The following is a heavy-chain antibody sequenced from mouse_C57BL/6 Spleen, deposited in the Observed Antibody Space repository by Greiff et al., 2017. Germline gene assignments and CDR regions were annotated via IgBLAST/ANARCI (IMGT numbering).Heavy chain of an antibody. Sequence: EVQRAESEGGLVQPGSSMKLSCTASGFTFSDYYMAWVRQVPEKGLEWVANINYDGSSTYYLDSLKSRFIISRDNAKNILYLQMSSLKSEDTATYYCARDGFYAMDYWGQGTSVTVSS. V-gene: IGHV5-16*01. J-gene: IGHJ4*01. CDR3: ARDGFYAMDY. CDR1: GFTFSDYY. CDR2: INYDGSST.